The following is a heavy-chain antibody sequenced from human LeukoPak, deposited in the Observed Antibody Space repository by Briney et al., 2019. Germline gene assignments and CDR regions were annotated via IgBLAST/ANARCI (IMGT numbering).Heavy chain of an antibody. Sequence: GESLKISCKGSGYSFTSYWIGWVRQMPGKGLEWMGIIYPGDSDTRYSPSFQGQVTISADKSISTAYLQWSSLKASDTAMYYCARVAGYSYGYDPFEYWGQGTLVTVSS. J-gene: IGHJ4*02. V-gene: IGHV5-51*01. CDR2: IYPGDSDT. CDR1: GYSFTSYW. D-gene: IGHD5-18*01. CDR3: ARVAGYSYGYDPFEY.